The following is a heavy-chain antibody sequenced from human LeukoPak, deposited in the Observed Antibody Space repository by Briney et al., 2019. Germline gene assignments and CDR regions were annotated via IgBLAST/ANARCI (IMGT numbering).Heavy chain of an antibody. CDR2: IYYSGST. D-gene: IGHD3-22*01. V-gene: IGHV4-39*01. CDR3: ARHSPYYYDSSGYQFDY. J-gene: IGHJ4*02. Sequence: SETLSLTCTVSGGSISSSSYYWGWIRQPPGKGLEWIGSIYYSGSTYYNPSLKSRVTISVDTSKNQFSLKLSSVTAADTAVYYCARHSPYYYDSSGYQFDYWGQETLVTVSS. CDR1: GGSISSSSYY.